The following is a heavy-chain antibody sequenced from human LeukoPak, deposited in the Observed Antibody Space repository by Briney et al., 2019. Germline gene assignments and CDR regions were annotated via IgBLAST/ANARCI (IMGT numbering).Heavy chain of an antibody. J-gene: IGHJ3*02. CDR2: INPNSGGT. CDR3: ARDRLWGEDDALDI. V-gene: IGHV1-2*02. Sequence: GASVKVSCKASGYTFTGYYMHWVRQAPGQGLEWMGWINPNSGGTNYAQKFQGRVTMTRDTSISTAYMELRSLRSDDTAVFYCARDRLWGEDDALDIWGQGTRVTVSS. CDR1: GYTFTGYY. D-gene: IGHD3-16*01.